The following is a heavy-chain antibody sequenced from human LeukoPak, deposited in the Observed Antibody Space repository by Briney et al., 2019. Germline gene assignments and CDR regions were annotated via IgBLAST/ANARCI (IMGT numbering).Heavy chain of an antibody. CDR2: ISGSGGST. J-gene: IGHJ6*03. D-gene: IGHD6-6*01. CDR3: AGKFSSGLGLRYYYYMDV. Sequence: GGSLRLSCAASGFTFSSYAMSWVRQAPGKGLEWVSAISGSGGSTYYADSVKGRFTISRDNSKNTLYLQMNSLRAEDTAVYYCAGKFSSGLGLRYYYYMDVWGKGTTVTVSS. CDR1: GFTFSSYA. V-gene: IGHV3-23*01.